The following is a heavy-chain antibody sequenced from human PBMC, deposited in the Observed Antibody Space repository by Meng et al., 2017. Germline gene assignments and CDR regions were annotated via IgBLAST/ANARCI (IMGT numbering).Heavy chain of an antibody. V-gene: IGHV3-33*06. CDR3: AKDLRWFGELLLFDY. CDR1: GFTFSSYG. Sequence: GESLKISCAASGFTFSSYGMHWVRQAPGKGLEWVAVIWYDGSNKYYADSVKGRFTISRDNSKNTLYLQMNSLRAEDTAVYYCAKDLRWFGELLLFDYWGQGTLVTGSS. D-gene: IGHD3-10*01. J-gene: IGHJ4*02. CDR2: IWYDGSNK.